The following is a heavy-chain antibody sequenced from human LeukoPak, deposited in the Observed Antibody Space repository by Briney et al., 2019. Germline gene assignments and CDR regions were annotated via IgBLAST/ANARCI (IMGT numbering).Heavy chain of an antibody. CDR3: TAGWDY. CDR2: MNLDSSHT. CDR1: GYTFSSYD. Sequence: GASVKVSCKASGYTFSSYDINWVRQAPGQGLEWMGWMNLDSSHTGSAQNFQGRLTMTGNTSIVTAYLELSSLTSEDTAVYYCTAGWDYWGQGTLVIVSS. V-gene: IGHV1-8*01. J-gene: IGHJ4*02.